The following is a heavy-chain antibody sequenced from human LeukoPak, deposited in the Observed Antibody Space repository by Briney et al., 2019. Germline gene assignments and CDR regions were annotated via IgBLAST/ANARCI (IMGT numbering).Heavy chain of an antibody. J-gene: IGHJ4*02. V-gene: IGHV3-23*01. CDR3: ALQGYNDYY. CDR1: GFTFTNYA. Sequence: AGGSLRLSCAASGFTFTNYAMNWVRKAPGKGLEWVSAISGGGGSTYSADSVEGRFTISRDNSKNTLYVQMNSMRAEDTAVYYRALQGYNDYYWGQGTLVTVSS. D-gene: IGHD2-15*01. CDR2: ISGGGGST.